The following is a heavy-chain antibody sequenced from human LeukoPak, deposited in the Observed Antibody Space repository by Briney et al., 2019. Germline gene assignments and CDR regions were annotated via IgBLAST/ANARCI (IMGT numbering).Heavy chain of an antibody. D-gene: IGHD6-19*01. CDR2: IYYSGST. Sequence: SETLSLTCTVSGGSISSYYWSWIRQPPGKGLEWIGYIYYSGSTNYNPSLKSRVTISVDTSKNQFSLKLTSVTAADTAVYYCARDPYSSGWYSLAFDIWGQGTMVTVSS. CDR1: GGSISSYY. CDR3: ARDPYSSGWYSLAFDI. V-gene: IGHV4-59*01. J-gene: IGHJ3*02.